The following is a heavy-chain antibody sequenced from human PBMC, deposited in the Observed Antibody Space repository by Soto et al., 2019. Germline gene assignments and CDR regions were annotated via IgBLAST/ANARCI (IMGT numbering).Heavy chain of an antibody. D-gene: IGHD2-21*01. V-gene: IGHV4-59*12. CDR2: MYYKGTS. CDR3: ARDQEFLHAMDV. Sequence: QVQLEESGPRLVKPSETLSLICNVSGGSISGFYWNWVRQSPGKGLEWIGYMYYKGTSRYNPSLQSRVSMSVDTAKNQFYLKLSSVTAADTAVYYCARDQEFLHAMDVWGQGTPVTVSS. CDR1: GGSISGFY. J-gene: IGHJ6*02.